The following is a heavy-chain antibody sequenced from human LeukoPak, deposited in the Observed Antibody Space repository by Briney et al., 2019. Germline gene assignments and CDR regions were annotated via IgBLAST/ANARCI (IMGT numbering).Heavy chain of an antibody. CDR1: GYTITGYY. D-gene: IGHD3-10*01. CDR2: INPDSGDT. CDR3: AREVGYLLGEYRLGF. J-gene: IGHJ4*02. V-gene: IGHV1-2*02. Sequence: GASVKVSCTASGYTITGYYMHWVRQAPGQGLEWMGWINPDSGDTKYAQKFQGRVTMTRDTSIGTAYMEVSRLRFDDTAMYYCAREVGYLLGEYRLGFWGPGTLVTVSS.